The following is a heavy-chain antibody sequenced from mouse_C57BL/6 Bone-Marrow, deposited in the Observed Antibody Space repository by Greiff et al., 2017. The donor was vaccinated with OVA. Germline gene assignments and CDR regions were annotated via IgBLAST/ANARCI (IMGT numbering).Heavy chain of an antibody. J-gene: IGHJ1*03. D-gene: IGHD3-2*02. CDR3: VRLGVLRSHWYFDV. Sequence: EVKLMESGGGLVQPKGSLKLSCAASGFSFNTYAMNWVRQAPGKGLEWVARIRSKSNNYATYYADSVKDRFTISRDDSESMLYLQMNNLKTEDTAMYYGVRLGVLRSHWYFDVWGTGTTVTVSS. V-gene: IGHV10-1*01. CDR2: IRSKSNNYAT. CDR1: GFSFNTYA.